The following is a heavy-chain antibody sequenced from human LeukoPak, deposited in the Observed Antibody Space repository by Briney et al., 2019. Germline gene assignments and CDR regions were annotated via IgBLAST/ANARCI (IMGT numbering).Heavy chain of an antibody. CDR1: GFTFSSYA. J-gene: IGHJ4*02. D-gene: IGHD3-3*01. V-gene: IGHV3-23*01. CDR2: IGGSGGST. Sequence: GGSLRLSCAASGFTFSSYAMSWVRQAPGKGLEWVSAIGGSGGSTYYADSVKGRFTISRDNSKNTLYLQMNSLRAEDTAVYYCARDPPQLITIFGVVTPPPDYWGQGTLVTVSS. CDR3: ARDPPQLITIFGVVTPPPDY.